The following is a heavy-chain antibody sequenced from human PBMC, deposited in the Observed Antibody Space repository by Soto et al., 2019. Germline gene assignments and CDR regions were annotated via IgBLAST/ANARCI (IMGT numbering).Heavy chain of an antibody. CDR3: AKEAGDH. D-gene: IGHD3-10*01. Sequence: QMQLVQSGAEVKERGSSVKISCKTSGGTFNTYALTWVRQAPGQGLEWIGGIIPIFGIKNVAQRFQGRVTINADESLTTAYMEMTSLSSADTAVYYCAKEAGDHWGQGTLVTVSS. CDR1: GGTFNTYA. CDR2: IIPIFGIK. J-gene: IGHJ4*02. V-gene: IGHV1-69*01.